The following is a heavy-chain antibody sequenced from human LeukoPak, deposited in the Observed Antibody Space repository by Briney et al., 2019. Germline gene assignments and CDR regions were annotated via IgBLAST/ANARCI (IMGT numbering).Heavy chain of an antibody. J-gene: IGHJ3*02. Sequence: SETLSLTCTVSGGSISSYYWNWIRQPPGKGLEWIGYIYYSGSNNYNPSLKRRVTISVDTSKTQFSLKLSSVTAADTAVYYCARVTSPHAFDIWGQGTMVTVSS. CDR3: ARVTSPHAFDI. V-gene: IGHV4-59*01. CDR2: IYYSGSN. CDR1: GGSISSYY. D-gene: IGHD2-21*02.